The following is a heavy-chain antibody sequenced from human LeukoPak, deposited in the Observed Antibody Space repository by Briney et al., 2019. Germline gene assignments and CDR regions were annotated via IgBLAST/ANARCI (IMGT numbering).Heavy chain of an antibody. CDR2: ISSSGSPI. J-gene: IGHJ4*02. V-gene: IGHV3-48*03. CDR3: VRRDVFDTSGYFYY. CDR1: GFTFSNYE. D-gene: IGHD3-3*01. Sequence: GGSLRLSCGGSGFTFSNYEMTWVRQAPGKGLEWVSYISSSGSPIYYAESVKGRFTFSRDNARHSMYLQMNNLRAEDTAVYYCVRRDVFDTSGYFYYWGQGTQVTVSS.